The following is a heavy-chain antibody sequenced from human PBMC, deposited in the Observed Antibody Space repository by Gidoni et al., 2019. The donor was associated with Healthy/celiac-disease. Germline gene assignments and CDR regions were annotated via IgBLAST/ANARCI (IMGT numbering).Heavy chain of an antibody. J-gene: IGHJ6*02. CDR2: ISYDGSNQ. Sequence: QVQLVESGGGVVQPGRSLRLSCAASGFTFSSYGMHWVRQAPGKGLEWVAVISYDGSNQYYAESVKGRFTISRDNSKNTLYLQMNSLREEDTAVYYCAQDLADGTPIPDGMDVWGQGTTVTVSS. V-gene: IGHV3-30*18. CDR3: AQDLADGTPIPDGMDV. CDR1: GFTFSSYG. D-gene: IGHD6-13*01.